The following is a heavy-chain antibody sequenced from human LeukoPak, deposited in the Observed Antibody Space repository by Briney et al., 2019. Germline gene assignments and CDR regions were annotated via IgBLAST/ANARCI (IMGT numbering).Heavy chain of an antibody. J-gene: IGHJ4*02. V-gene: IGHV3-21*01. CDR3: AREELAAPDFDY. CDR2: ISSSSYI. D-gene: IGHD1-26*01. CDR1: GFAFSSYS. Sequence: GGSLRLSCAASGFAFSSYSMNWVRQAPGKGLEWVSSISSSSYIYYADSVKGRFTISRDNAKNSLYLQMNSLRAEDTAVYYCAREELAAPDFDYWGQGILVTVSS.